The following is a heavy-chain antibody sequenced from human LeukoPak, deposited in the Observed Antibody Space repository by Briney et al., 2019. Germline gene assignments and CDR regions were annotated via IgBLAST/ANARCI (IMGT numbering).Heavy chain of an antibody. CDR1: GYTFTDYY. CDR2: INPNSGGT. J-gene: IGHJ5*02. D-gene: IGHD6-19*01. CDR3: ARVGSSGWYHWFDP. Sequence: ASVKVSCKASGYTFTDYYMHWVRQAPGQGLEWMGWINPNSGGTNYAQKFQGRVTMTRDTSISTVYMELSRLTSDDTAIYFCARVGSSGWYHWFDPWGQGTLVTVSS. V-gene: IGHV1-2*02.